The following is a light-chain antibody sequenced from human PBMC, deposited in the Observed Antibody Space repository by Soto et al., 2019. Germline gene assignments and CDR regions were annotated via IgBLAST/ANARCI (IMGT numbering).Light chain of an antibody. J-gene: IGKJ4*01. V-gene: IGKV2-28*01. Sequence: DIVMTQSPLSLPVTPGEPASISCRSSQSLLHSNGYNYLDWYLQKPGQSPQFLIYLGSNRASGVPYRFSGSGSGTDFTLKISRVEAEDVGVYYCMQALQTPCTFGGGTKVDIK. CDR1: QSLLHSNGYNY. CDR3: MQALQTPCT. CDR2: LGS.